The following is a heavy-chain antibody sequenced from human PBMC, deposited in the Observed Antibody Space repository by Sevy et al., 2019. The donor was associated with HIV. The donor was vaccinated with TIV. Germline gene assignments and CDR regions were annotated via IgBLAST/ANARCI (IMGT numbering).Heavy chain of an antibody. CDR3: VKDPATIFGVVIPGDY. D-gene: IGHD3-3*01. CDR2: ISSNGGST. CDR1: GFTFSSYA. Sequence: GGSLRLSCSASGFTFSSYAMHWVRQAPGKGLEYVSAISSNGGSTYYADSVKRRFTISRDNSKNTLYLQMSSLRAEDTAVYYCVKDPATIFGVVIPGDYWGQGTLVTVSS. V-gene: IGHV3-64D*06. J-gene: IGHJ4*02.